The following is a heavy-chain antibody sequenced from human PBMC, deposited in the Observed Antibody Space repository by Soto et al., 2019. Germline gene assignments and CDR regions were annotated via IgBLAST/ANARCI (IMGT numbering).Heavy chain of an antibody. CDR2: INAGNGNT. V-gene: IGHV1-3*01. Sequence: ASVKVSCKASGYTFTSYAMHWVRQAPGQRLEWMGWINAGNGNTKYSQKFQGRVTITRDTSASTAYMELSSLRSEDTAVYYCARVAVSGWYNGAFDIWGQGTMVTVSS. D-gene: IGHD6-19*01. CDR1: GYTFTSYA. J-gene: IGHJ3*02. CDR3: ARVAVSGWYNGAFDI.